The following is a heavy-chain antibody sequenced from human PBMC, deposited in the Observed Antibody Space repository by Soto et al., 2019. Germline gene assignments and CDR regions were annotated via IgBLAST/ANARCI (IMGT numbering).Heavy chain of an antibody. CDR1: GYTFTSYY. Sequence: GASVKVSCKASGYTFTSYYMHWVRQAPGQGLEWMGWISAYNGNTNYAQKLQGRVTMTTDTSTSTAYMELRSLRSDDTAVYYCARDQRRRVAANLMDVWGKGTTVTVSS. J-gene: IGHJ6*04. D-gene: IGHD2-15*01. V-gene: IGHV1-18*04. CDR2: ISAYNGNT. CDR3: ARDQRRRVAANLMDV.